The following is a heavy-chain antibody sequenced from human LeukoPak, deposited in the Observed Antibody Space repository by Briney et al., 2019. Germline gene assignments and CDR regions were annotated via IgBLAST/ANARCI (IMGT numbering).Heavy chain of an antibody. V-gene: IGHV1-2*02. Sequence: ASVEVSCKASGYTFTGYYMHWVRQAPGQGLEWMGWINPNSGGTNYAQKFQGRVTMTRDTSISTAYMELSRLRSDDTAVCYCARDAQNSGWFDPWGQGTLVTVSS. CDR1: GYTFTGYY. J-gene: IGHJ5*02. CDR3: ARDAQNSGWFDP. D-gene: IGHD2/OR15-2a*01. CDR2: INPNSGGT.